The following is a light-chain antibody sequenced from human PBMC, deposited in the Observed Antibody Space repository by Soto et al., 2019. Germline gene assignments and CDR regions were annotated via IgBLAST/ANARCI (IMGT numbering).Light chain of an antibody. Sequence: EIVLTQSPGTLSLSPGERPTLSCRASQDIGSSNVAWYQHKPGLAPXLXXYGASSRATGIPDRFSGGGSGTDFTLTISRLEPEDFGVYYCQHYQTFLPLTFGGGTKVDIK. J-gene: IGKJ4*01. V-gene: IGKV3-20*01. CDR3: QHYQTFLPLT. CDR2: GAS. CDR1: QDIGSSN.